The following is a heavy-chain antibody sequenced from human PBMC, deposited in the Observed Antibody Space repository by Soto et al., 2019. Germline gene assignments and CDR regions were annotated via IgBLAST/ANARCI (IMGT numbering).Heavy chain of an antibody. J-gene: IGHJ4*02. Sequence: QVQLVESGGGVVQPGRSLRLSCAASGFTFRSYGMHWVRQAPGKGLEWVAVIWYDGSNKYYGDSVKGRFTISRDNSKNTLYLQMNSLRGADTAVYYCARGPTGPAAINKIDCWGQGTLVTVSS. CDR3: ARGPTGPAAINKIDC. V-gene: IGHV3-33*01. CDR2: IWYDGSNK. CDR1: GFTFRSYG.